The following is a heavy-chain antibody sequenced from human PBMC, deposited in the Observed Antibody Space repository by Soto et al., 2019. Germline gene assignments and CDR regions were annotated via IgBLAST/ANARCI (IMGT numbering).Heavy chain of an antibody. J-gene: IGHJ6*02. CDR3: AKEGCSGGSCYWNYGLDV. Sequence: EVQLLESGGGLVQPGGSLRLSCAGSGFTFRSYAMSWVRQAPGKGLEWVSSISISGGSTYYADSVKGRFTLLRDNSNNMLYLQMNSLRSEDTAVYYCAKEGCSGGSCYWNYGLDVWGQGTTVTVSS. D-gene: IGHD2-15*01. CDR1: GFTFRSYA. V-gene: IGHV3-23*01. CDR2: ISISGGST.